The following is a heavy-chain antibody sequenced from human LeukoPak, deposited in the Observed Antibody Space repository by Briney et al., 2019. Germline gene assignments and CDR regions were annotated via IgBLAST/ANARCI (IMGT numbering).Heavy chain of an antibody. Sequence: WGSLRLSCAASGFTCSSYSMNWVRQAPGKGLEWVSSISSSSSYIYYEDSVKVRFTIARDNAQNSMYLKMNSLRAEDTAVYYCARDLGYSSWEPHGVLDYWGQGTLVTVSS. CDR2: ISSSSSYI. V-gene: IGHV3-21*01. D-gene: IGHD6-13*01. CDR3: ARDLGYSSWEPHGVLDY. CDR1: GFTCSSYS. J-gene: IGHJ4*02.